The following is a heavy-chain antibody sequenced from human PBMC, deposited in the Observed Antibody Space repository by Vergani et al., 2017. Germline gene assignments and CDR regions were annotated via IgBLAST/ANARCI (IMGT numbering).Heavy chain of an antibody. V-gene: IGHV4-4*07. CDR3: AREYSSSVGFLAY. J-gene: IGHJ4*02. D-gene: IGHD6-6*01. Sequence: QVQLQESGPGLVKPSETLSLTCIVSCGSISPYYWSWIRQPAGKVLEWIGRIYTSESTNYNPSLKSRVTMSVDTSKNQFSLKLSSVTAADTAVYYCAREYSSSVGFLAYWGQGTLVTVSS. CDR1: CGSISPYY. CDR2: IYTSEST.